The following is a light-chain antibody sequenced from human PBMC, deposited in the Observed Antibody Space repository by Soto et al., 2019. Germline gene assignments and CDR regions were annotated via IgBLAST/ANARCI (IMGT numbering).Light chain of an antibody. Sequence: EIVMTQSPVTLSASPGESATLSCRASQSVDNNVAWYQQKPGQAPRLLIVGSFARATGIPARFSGSGSGSEFTLTISDLEPEDFAVYYCQQHSHWPPWTFGQGTKVDI. CDR1: QSVDNN. V-gene: IGKV3-15*01. CDR2: GSF. J-gene: IGKJ1*01. CDR3: QQHSHWPPWT.